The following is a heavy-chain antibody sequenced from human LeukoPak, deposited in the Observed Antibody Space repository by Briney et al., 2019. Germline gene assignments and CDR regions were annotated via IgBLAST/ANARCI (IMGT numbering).Heavy chain of an antibody. J-gene: IGHJ3*02. Sequence: PGGSLRLSCAASGFTFSSYGMHWVRQAPGKGLEWVAFIRYDGSNKYYADSVKGRFTISRDNSKNTLYLQMNSLRAEDTAVYYCAKSQMVRGVGNAFDIWGQGTMVTVSS. CDR2: IRYDGSNK. D-gene: IGHD3-10*01. V-gene: IGHV3-30*02. CDR1: GFTFSSYG. CDR3: AKSQMVRGVGNAFDI.